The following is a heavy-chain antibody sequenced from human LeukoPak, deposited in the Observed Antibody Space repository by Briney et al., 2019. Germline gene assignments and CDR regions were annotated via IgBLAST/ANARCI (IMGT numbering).Heavy chain of an antibody. CDR1: GGSISSYY. J-gene: IGHJ5*02. CDR2: IYTSGST. CDR3: ARVFPYGSGSYWFDP. Sequence: SETLSLTCTVSGGSISSYYWSWIRQPAGKGLEWIGRIYTSGSTNYNPSLKSRVTMSVDTSKNQFSLKLSSVTAAGTAVYYRARVFPYGSGSYWFDPWGQGTLVTVSS. V-gene: IGHV4-4*07. D-gene: IGHD3-10*01.